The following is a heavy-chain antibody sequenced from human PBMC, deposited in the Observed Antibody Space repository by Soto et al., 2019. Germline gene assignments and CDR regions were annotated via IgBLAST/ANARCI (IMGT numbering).Heavy chain of an antibody. Sequence: QPGGSLRLSCAASGFTFSGSAMHWVRQASGKGLEWVGRIRSKANSYATAYAASVKGGFTISRDDSKNTAYLQMNSLKTEDTAVYYCTRVGQGDNWNYGPYSYYYGMDVWGQGTTVTVSS. CDR1: GFTFSGSA. V-gene: IGHV3-73*01. D-gene: IGHD1-7*01. CDR2: IRSKANSYAT. J-gene: IGHJ6*02. CDR3: TRVGQGDNWNYGPYSYYYGMDV.